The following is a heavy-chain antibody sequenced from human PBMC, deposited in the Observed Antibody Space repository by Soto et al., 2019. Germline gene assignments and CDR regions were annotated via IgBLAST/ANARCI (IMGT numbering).Heavy chain of an antibody. CDR2: IIPVIAII. J-gene: IGHJ4*02. CDR3: ASLMGNSTGWVDY. V-gene: IGHV1-69*02. D-gene: IGHD6-19*01. CDR1: GAIFSSHT. Sequence: QVQLVQSGAEVKKPGSSVKVSCKASGAIFSSHTLSWVRQAPGQGLEWMGRIIPVIAIINYAQKFQDRATITADKSTNTAYMALSNLRREDTAVYFCASLMGNSTGWVDYWGQGTLVTVSS.